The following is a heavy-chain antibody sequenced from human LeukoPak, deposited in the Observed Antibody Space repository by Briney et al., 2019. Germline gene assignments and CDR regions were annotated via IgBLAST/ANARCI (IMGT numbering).Heavy chain of an antibody. V-gene: IGHV3-30*02. Sequence: GGSLRLSCAASGFTFSSYGMHWVRQAPDKGLEWVSFIRYQGSSKYYADSVKGRFTISRDNSKNTLYLQMDSLRPEDTAVYYCAKDLLRDRWFGESWGQGTLVTVSS. CDR3: AKDLLRDRWFGES. CDR2: IRYQGSSK. CDR1: GFTFSSYG. J-gene: IGHJ5*02. D-gene: IGHD3-10*01.